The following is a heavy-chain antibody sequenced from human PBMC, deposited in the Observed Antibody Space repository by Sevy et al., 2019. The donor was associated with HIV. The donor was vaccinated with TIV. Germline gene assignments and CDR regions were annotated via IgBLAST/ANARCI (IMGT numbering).Heavy chain of an antibody. CDR3: AKFGDYYDSGGYYWYFDF. V-gene: IGHV3-23*01. D-gene: IGHD3-22*01. CDR1: GFIFSDYA. CDR2: ISGGDDST. J-gene: IGHJ2*01. Sequence: GGSLRLSCAASGFIFSDYAMSWVRQAPGKGLEWVSSISGGDDSTYYADSVKGRFTVPRDNSKNTLYLQMNTLRAEDTALYYCAKFGDYYDSGGYYWYFDFWGRCTLVTVSS.